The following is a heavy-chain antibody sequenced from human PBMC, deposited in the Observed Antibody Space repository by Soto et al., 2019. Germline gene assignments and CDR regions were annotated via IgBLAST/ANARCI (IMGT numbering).Heavy chain of an antibody. CDR1: DYSVSSSNW. J-gene: IGHJ4*02. V-gene: IGHV4-28*01. CDR2: ISYTGTT. CDR3: ARTTLRTGNFDS. Sequence: QVQLQESGPGLVMPSDTLSLTCVVSDYSVSSSNWLGWIRQPPGKGLEWIGYISYTGTTYYNPSLKSRVTLSVDTTKTQFALQLTSVTAVDTDVYYGARTTLRTGNFDSRGQETLVTVSS.